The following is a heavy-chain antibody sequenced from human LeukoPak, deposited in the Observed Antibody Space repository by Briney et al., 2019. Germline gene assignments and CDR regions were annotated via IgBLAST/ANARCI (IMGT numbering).Heavy chain of an antibody. CDR1: GFTFSSYG. J-gene: IGHJ4*02. D-gene: IGHD3-22*01. CDR2: ISYDGSDR. CDR3: ARAPYDSSGYYLPGY. Sequence: GGSLRLSCVASGFTFSSYGMHWVRQAPGKGPEWVAVISYDGSDRYYADSVKGRFTISRDNSKNTLYLQMNSLRAEDTAVYYCARAPYDSSGYYLPGYWGQGTLVTVSS. V-gene: IGHV3-30*03.